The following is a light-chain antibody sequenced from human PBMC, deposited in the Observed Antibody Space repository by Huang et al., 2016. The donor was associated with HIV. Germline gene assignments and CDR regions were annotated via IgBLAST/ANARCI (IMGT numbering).Light chain of an antibody. CDR2: AAF. J-gene: IGKJ2*01. Sequence: EIVLTQSPGTLSLSPGERATLSCRASQSVSDNHLAWYQQIPGQAPRLRIYAAFNRATGIPDRFSGSGSETDFTLTITRLEPDDFAVYYCQQYVTSPYTFGQGTRLEIK. V-gene: IGKV3-20*01. CDR3: QQYVTSPYT. CDR1: QSVSDNH.